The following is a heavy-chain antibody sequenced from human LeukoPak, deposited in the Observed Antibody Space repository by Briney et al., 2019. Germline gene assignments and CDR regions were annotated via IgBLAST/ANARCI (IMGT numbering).Heavy chain of an antibody. Sequence: PSETLSLTCTVSGGSISGYYWSWIRQPPGKGLEWIGFIYYTGSTNYNPSLESRVTISVDTSKNQFSLKLSSVSAADTAVYYCARDRGYYDDSGYFYARGNAFDIWGQGTMVTVSS. V-gene: IGHV4-59*12. CDR1: GGSISGYY. D-gene: IGHD3-22*01. CDR3: ARDRGYYDDSGYFYARGNAFDI. CDR2: IYYTGST. J-gene: IGHJ3*02.